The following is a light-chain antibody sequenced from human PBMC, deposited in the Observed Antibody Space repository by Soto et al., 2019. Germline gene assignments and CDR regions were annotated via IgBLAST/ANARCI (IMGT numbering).Light chain of an antibody. V-gene: IGKV1-5*01. CDR2: DAS. J-gene: IGKJ1*01. CDR1: QSISSW. Sequence: DIQMTQSPSTLSASVGAGVTITCRASQSISSWLAWYQQNPGKAPKLLIYDASSLERGVPSRFSGSGSGTEFTLTISSLQPDDFATYYCQQYNSYSLTFGQGTKVDIK. CDR3: QQYNSYSLT.